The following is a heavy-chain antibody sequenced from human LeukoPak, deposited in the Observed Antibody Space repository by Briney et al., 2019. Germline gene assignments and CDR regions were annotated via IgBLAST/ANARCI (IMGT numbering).Heavy chain of an antibody. CDR1: GFTFSSND. CDR2: ISGNGGST. D-gene: IGHD3-22*01. CDR3: AKPPRQYYFDSTGYYY. J-gene: IGHJ4*02. V-gene: IGHV3-23*01. Sequence: GGSLRLSCRGSGFTFSSNDMSWVRQPPGKGLEWVSSISGNGGSTNYADSVKGRFTISRDNSKNTLYLQMNSLRAEDAAVYYCAKPPRQYYFDSTGYYYWGQGTLVTVSS.